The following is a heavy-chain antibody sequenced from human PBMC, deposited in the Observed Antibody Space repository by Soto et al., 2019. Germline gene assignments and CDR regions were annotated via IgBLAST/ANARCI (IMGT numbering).Heavy chain of an antibody. CDR1: GGSLIGYY. Sequence: PSETLSLTCTVSGGSLIGYYWSWIRQPPGKELEWIGYMYNTGSTIYNPSLKSRVTISVDTSKNQFSLKLNSVTAADTAVYYCARDNYGSGSTYFDYWGQGALVTVSS. CDR3: ARDNYGSGSTYFDY. D-gene: IGHD3-10*01. CDR2: MYNTGST. J-gene: IGHJ4*02. V-gene: IGHV4-59*01.